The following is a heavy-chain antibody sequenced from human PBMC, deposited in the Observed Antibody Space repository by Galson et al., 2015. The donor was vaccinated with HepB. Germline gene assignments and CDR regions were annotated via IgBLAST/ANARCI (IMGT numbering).Heavy chain of an antibody. CDR1: GYTFTSYY. V-gene: IGHV1-46*01. J-gene: IGHJ4*02. CDR2: INPSGGST. CDR3: ARDPSRYDYVWGSYIVEDY. D-gene: IGHD3-16*01. Sequence: SVKVSCKASGYTFTSYYMHWVRQAPGQGLEWMGIINPSGGSTSYAQKFQGRVTMTRDTSTSTVYMELSSLRSEDTAVYYCARDPSRYDYVWGSYIVEDYWGQGTLVTVSS.